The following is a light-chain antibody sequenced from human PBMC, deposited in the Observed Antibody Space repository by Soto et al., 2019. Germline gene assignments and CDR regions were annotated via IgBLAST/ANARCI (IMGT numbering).Light chain of an antibody. V-gene: IGKV3-15*01. CDR1: QSVRSK. J-gene: IGKJ1*01. Sequence: EIEMTQSPATLSVSPGERATLSCRASQSVRSKLAWYQQKPGQAPRLLIYDTSTRATGIPARFSGTGSGTEFTLTISSLQSEDFAVYSCQQYDNWPGTFGQGTKVEI. CDR2: DTS. CDR3: QQYDNWPGT.